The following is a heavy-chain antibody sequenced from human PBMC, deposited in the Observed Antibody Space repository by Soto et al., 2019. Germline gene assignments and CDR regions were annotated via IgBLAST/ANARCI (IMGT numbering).Heavy chain of an antibody. CDR1: GYTFTSYD. CDR3: SRGEEYCSGGSCRPPNDY. J-gene: IGHJ4*02. D-gene: IGHD2-15*01. Sequence: QVQLVQSGAEVKKPGASVKVSCKASGYTFTSYDINWVRQATGQGLEWMGWMNPNSGNTGYAQKFQGRVTMTRNTSISTAYMELSSLRSEDTAVYYCSRGEEYCSGGSCRPPNDYWGQGTLVTVSS. V-gene: IGHV1-8*01. CDR2: MNPNSGNT.